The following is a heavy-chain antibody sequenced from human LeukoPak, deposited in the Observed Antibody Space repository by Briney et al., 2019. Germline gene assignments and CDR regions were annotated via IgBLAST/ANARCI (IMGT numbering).Heavy chain of an antibody. V-gene: IGHV3-23*01. D-gene: IGHD2-15*01. CDR3: ARGADGVSSNSRGWFDP. CDR2: ISASGGST. Sequence: PGGSLRLSCAASGFTFSNYAMSWVRQAPGKGLEWVSAISASGGSTYYADSVKGRFTISRDNARNSLYLQMNTLRAEDTAVYSCARGADGVSSNSRGWFDPWGQGTLVTVSS. J-gene: IGHJ5*02. CDR1: GFTFSNYA.